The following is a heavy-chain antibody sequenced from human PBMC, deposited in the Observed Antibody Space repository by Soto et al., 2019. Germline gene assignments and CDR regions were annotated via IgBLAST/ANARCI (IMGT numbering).Heavy chain of an antibody. CDR1: GFTFSSYA. CDR2: ISSNGGST. V-gene: IGHV3-64*02. J-gene: IGHJ4*02. CDR3: ARSSRGYSYFDY. D-gene: IGHD5-18*01. Sequence: EVQLVESGEGLVQPGGPLRLSCAASGFTFSSYAMHWVRQAPGKGLEYVSAISSNGGSTYYADSVKGRFTISRDNSKNTLYLQMGSLRAEDMAVYYCARSSRGYSYFDYWGQGTLVTVSS.